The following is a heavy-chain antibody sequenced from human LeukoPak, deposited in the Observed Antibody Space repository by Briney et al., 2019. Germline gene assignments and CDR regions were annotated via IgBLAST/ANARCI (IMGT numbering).Heavy chain of an antibody. J-gene: IGHJ3*02. D-gene: IGHD3-22*01. V-gene: IGHV4-61*02. Sequence: SETLSLTCTVSGDSISSGDYYWSWIRQPAGKGLEWIGRISSSGSTNYNPSLKSRVTISVDTSKSQFSLKLSSVTAADTAVYFCARGPYSYDSSGAFDIWDQGTMVTVSS. CDR1: GDSISSGDYY. CDR3: ARGPYSYDSSGAFDI. CDR2: ISSSGST.